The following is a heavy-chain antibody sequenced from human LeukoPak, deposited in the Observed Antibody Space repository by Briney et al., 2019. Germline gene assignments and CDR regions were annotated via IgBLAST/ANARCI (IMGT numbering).Heavy chain of an antibody. Sequence: AGGSLRLSCEASGFTFSSYWMSWVRQAPGKGLEWVSVIYRGGSTYYADSVKGRFTISRDNSKNTLYLQMNSLRAEDTAVYYCARSTFELIDLRYFFYMDVWGKGTTVTVSS. V-gene: IGHV3-53*01. J-gene: IGHJ6*03. D-gene: IGHD2/OR15-2a*01. CDR1: GFTFSSYW. CDR3: ARSTFELIDLRYFFYMDV. CDR2: IYRGGST.